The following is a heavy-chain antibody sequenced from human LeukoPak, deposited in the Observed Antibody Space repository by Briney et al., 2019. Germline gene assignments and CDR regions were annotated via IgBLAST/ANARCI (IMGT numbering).Heavy chain of an antibody. V-gene: IGHV3-7*01. CDR2: IKQDGSEK. Sequence: PRGSLRLSCAASGFTFSSYSMSWVRQAPGKGLEWVADIKQDGSEKYYVDSVKGRFTISRDNAKNSLYLQMNSLRAEDTAVYYCARVGRGYSYGSWGQGTLVTVSS. J-gene: IGHJ5*02. CDR1: GFTFSSYS. D-gene: IGHD5-18*01. CDR3: ARVGRGYSYGS.